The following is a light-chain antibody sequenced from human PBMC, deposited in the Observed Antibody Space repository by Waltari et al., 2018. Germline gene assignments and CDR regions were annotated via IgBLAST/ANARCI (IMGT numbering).Light chain of an antibody. CDR2: EVY. V-gene: IGLV2-8*01. Sequence: QSALTQPPSASGSLRQSVTISCTGTSNNVGGYNYVSWYHQHPGKAPRLMIYEVYNRPSGVPDRFSGSKSGNTASLTVSGLQADDEADYYCSSYAGSENVVFGGGTKLTVL. J-gene: IGLJ3*02. CDR1: SNNVGGYNY. CDR3: SSYAGSENVV.